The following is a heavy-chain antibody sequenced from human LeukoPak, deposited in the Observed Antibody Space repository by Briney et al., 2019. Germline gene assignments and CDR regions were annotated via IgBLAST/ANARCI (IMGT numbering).Heavy chain of an antibody. Sequence: PGRSLRLSCVASGFTFNNYPIHWVRQAPGKGLEWVAVISYDGSNKYYADSVKGRFTISRDNSKNTVFLQMNSLRTEDTAVYYCARRETGNSLYFDYWGQGTLVTVSS. V-gene: IGHV3-30-3*01. CDR2: ISYDGSNK. CDR1: GFTFNNYP. D-gene: IGHD4-23*01. CDR3: ARRETGNSLYFDY. J-gene: IGHJ4*02.